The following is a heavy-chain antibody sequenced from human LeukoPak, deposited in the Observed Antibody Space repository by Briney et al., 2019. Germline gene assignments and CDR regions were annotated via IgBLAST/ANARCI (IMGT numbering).Heavy chain of an antibody. D-gene: IGHD4-17*01. CDR3: ARGMTTVTRTNKCYFDY. Sequence: ASVKVPCKASGYTFTSYYMHWVRQAPGQGLEWMGIINPSGGSTSYAQKFQGRVTMTRDTSTSTVYMELSSLRSEDTAVYYCARGMTTVTRTNKCYFDYWGQGTLVTVSS. J-gene: IGHJ4*02. CDR1: GYTFTSYY. V-gene: IGHV1-46*01. CDR2: INPSGGST.